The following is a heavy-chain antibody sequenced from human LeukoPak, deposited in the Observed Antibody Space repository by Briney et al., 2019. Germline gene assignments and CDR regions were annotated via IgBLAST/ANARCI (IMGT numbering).Heavy chain of an antibody. CDR2: INPNSGGT. CDR3: ASPGDGYQLFVFDY. J-gene: IGHJ4*02. Sequence: ASVKVSCKASGYTFTGYYMHWVRQAPGQGLEWMGWINPNSGGTNYARKFQGRVTMTRDTSISTAYMELSRLRSDDTAVYYCASPGDGYQLFVFDYWGQGTLVTVSS. V-gene: IGHV1-2*02. CDR1: GYTFTGYY. D-gene: IGHD5-12*01.